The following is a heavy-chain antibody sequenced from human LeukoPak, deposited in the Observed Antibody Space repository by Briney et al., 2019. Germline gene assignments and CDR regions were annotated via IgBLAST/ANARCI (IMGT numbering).Heavy chain of an antibody. CDR1: GGSIFSYY. CDR3: ARERGYSGSGSRYFDL. Sequence: KASETLSLTCTISGGSIFSYYWSWIRQPPGKELEWIGYVYSSGATYYNPSLESRFTISVDTSRKQFSLRLNSVTAADTAVYYCARERGYSGSGSRYFDLWGRGTLVTVSS. V-gene: IGHV4-59*01. D-gene: IGHD3-10*01. CDR2: VYSSGAT. J-gene: IGHJ2*01.